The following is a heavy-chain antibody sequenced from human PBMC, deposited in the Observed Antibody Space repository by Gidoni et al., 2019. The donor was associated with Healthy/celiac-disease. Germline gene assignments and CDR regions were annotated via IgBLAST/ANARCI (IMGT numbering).Heavy chain of an antibody. CDR2: ISSSGSTI. J-gene: IGHJ4*02. Sequence: EVQLVESGGGLVKPGGSLRLSCAASGFPFSGYRLNWVRQDQGKGLEWVSAISSSGSTIYYADSVKGRVTISRDNAKNSLYLQMNSLRAEDTAVYYCARGVSYYDFWSGYHRFDYWGQGTLVTVSS. CDR1: GFPFSGYR. D-gene: IGHD3-3*01. CDR3: ARGVSYYDFWSGYHRFDY. V-gene: IGHV3-21*01.